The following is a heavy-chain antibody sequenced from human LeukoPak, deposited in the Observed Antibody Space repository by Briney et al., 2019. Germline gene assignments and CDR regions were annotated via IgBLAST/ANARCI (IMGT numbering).Heavy chain of an antibody. V-gene: IGHV1-2*02. CDR3: ARVDYDILTGYSKAYFDY. D-gene: IGHD3-9*01. J-gene: IGHJ4*03. CDR2: INPNSGGT. CDR1: GYTFTSYY. Sequence: ASVKVSCKASGYTFTSYYMHWVRQAPGQGLEWMGWINPNSGGTNYAQKFQGRVTMTRDTSISTAYMELSRLRSDDTAVYYCARVDYDILTGYSKAYFDYWGQGTMVTVSS.